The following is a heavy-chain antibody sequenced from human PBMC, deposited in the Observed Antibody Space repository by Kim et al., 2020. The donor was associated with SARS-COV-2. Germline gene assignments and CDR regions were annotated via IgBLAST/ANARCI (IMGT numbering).Heavy chain of an antibody. CDR3: ARQGRIAVAGTLYFDS. V-gene: IGHV4-59*08. J-gene: IGHJ4*01. CDR2: IYYSGST. CDR1: GGSISSYY. D-gene: IGHD6-19*01. Sequence: SETLSLTCTVSGGSISSYYWSWIRQPPGKGLEWIGYIYYSGSTNYNPSLKSRVTISVDTSKNQFSLKLSSVTAADTAVYYCARQGRIAVAGTLYFDSWG.